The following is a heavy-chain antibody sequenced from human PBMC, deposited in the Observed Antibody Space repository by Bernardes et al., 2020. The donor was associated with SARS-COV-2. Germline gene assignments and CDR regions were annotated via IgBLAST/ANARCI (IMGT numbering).Heavy chain of an antibody. V-gene: IGHV3-15*01. CDR3: TTAGSF. CDR2: IKSRADGGAV. CDR1: GFTFSKVW. D-gene: IGHD3-10*01. Sequence: GGSLSRSCAASGFTFSKVWMSWVRQAPGKGLEWVGRIKSRADGGAVDYAAPVKGRFTISRDDSRDTLYLQMNSLKTGDTAVYYCTTAGSFWGQGTLVTVSS. J-gene: IGHJ4*02.